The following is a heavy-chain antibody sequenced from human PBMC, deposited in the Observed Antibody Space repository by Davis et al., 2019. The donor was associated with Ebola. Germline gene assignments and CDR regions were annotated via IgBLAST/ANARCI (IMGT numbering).Heavy chain of an antibody. D-gene: IGHD5-18*01. Sequence: ASVKVSCKASGYTFTSYYMHWVRQAPGQGLEWMGWINTNTGNPTYAQGFTGRFVFSLDTSVSTAYLQISSLKAEDTAVYYCARGVDTAMVYYYYGMDVWGQGTTVTVSS. CDR1: GYTFTSYY. CDR2: INTNTGNP. J-gene: IGHJ6*02. V-gene: IGHV7-4-1*02. CDR3: ARGVDTAMVYYYYGMDV.